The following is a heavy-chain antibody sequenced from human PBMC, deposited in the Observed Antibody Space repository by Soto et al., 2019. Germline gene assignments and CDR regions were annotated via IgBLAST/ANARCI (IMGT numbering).Heavy chain of an antibody. J-gene: IGHJ4*02. CDR1: GGSISSSSYY. D-gene: IGHD3-3*01. CDR2: IYYSGST. CDR3: ASMYYDFWSGYSRNFDY. Sequence: SETLSLTCTVSGGSISSSSYYWGWIRQPPGKGLEWIGSIYYSGSTYYNPSLKSRVTISVDTSKNQFSLKLSSVTAADTAVYYCASMYYDFWSGYSRNFDYWGQGTLVTVSS. V-gene: IGHV4-39*01.